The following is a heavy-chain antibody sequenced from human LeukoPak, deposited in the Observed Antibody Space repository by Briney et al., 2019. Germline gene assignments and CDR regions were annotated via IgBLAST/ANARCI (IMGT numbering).Heavy chain of an antibody. V-gene: IGHV4-4*02. CDR2: IYHSGST. J-gene: IGHJ4*02. CDR1: GFTFSTYGM. CDR3: ARGGWDSMTPFDY. D-gene: IGHD4-11*01. Sequence: GTLRLSCSASGFTFSTYGMSWVRQPPGKGLEWIGEIYHSGSTNYNPSLKSRVTISVDKSKNQFSLKLSSVTAADTAVYYCARGGWDSMTPFDYWGQGTLVTVSS.